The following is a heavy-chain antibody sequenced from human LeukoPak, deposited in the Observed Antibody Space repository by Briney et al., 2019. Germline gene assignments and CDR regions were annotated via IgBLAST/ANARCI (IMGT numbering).Heavy chain of an antibody. J-gene: IGHJ5*02. Sequence: ASVKVSYKASGYTFTSYDINWVRQATGQGLEWMGWMNPNSGNTGYAQKFQGRVTITRNTSISTAYMELSSLRSEDTAVYYCARGPELLWFGELNWFDPWGQGTLVTVSS. CDR2: MNPNSGNT. D-gene: IGHD3-10*01. CDR3: ARGPELLWFGELNWFDP. V-gene: IGHV1-8*03. CDR1: GYTFTSYD.